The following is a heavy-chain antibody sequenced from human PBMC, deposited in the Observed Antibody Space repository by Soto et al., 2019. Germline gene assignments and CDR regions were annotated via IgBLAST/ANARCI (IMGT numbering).Heavy chain of an antibody. CDR1: GFTFSSYA. D-gene: IGHD5-12*01. Sequence: GGSLRLSCAASGFTFSSYAMHWVRQAPGKGLEWVAVISYDGSNKYYADSVKGRFTISRDNSKNSPYLQMNSLRDEDTALYYCAKDSDRDGYNFDYWGQGTLVTVSS. CDR3: AKDSDRDGYNFDY. J-gene: IGHJ4*02. V-gene: IGHV3-30-3*01. CDR2: ISYDGSNK.